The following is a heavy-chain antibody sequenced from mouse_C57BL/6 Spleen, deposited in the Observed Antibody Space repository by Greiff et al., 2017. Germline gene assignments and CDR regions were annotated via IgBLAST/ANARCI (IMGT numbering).Heavy chain of an antibody. D-gene: IGHD3-2*02. CDR1: GYTFTEYT. CDR3: AREAFDY. Sequence: VQLQQSGAELVKPGASVKLSCKASGYTFTEYTIHWVKQRSGQGLEWIGQIYPGDGDTNYNGKFKGKATLTADKSSSTAYMQLSSLTSEDSAVYFCAREAFDYWGQGTTLTVSS. J-gene: IGHJ2*01. CDR2: IYPGDGDT. V-gene: IGHV1-80*01.